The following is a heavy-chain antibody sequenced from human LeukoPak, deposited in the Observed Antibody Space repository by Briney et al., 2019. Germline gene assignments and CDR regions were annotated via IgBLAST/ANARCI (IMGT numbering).Heavy chain of an antibody. CDR3: AKERYGSVAGPIDC. D-gene: IGHD6-19*01. J-gene: IGHJ4*02. CDR1: GFTFSSYS. CDR2: ISGTGLST. Sequence: GSLRLSCAASGFTFSSYSMNWVRQAPGKGLEWVSTISGTGLSTYHADSVEGRFTISRDNSKNMLFLQITSLTAGDTAVYYCAKERYGSVAGPIDCWGQGTLVTVAS. V-gene: IGHV3-23*01.